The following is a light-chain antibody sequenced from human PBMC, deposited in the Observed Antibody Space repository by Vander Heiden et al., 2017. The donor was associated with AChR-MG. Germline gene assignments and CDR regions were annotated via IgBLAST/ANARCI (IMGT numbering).Light chain of an antibody. Sequence: QSVLTPPPSVSAAPGQKVTISYSGSSSNIGNNYVSWYQQLPGTAPKLLSYDNNKRPSGIPDRFSGSTSGTSANLGITGLQTGDEADYDGGTWDSSLSADVVFGGGTKLTVL. J-gene: IGLJ2*01. V-gene: IGLV1-51*01. CDR1: SSNIGNNY. CDR2: DNN. CDR3: GTWDSSLSADVV.